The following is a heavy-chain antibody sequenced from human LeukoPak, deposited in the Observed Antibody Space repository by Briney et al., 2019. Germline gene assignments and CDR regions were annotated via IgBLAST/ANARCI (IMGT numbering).Heavy chain of an antibody. CDR1: GYSISSGYY. Sequence: SETLSLTCTVSGYSISSGYYRGWIRQPPGKGLEWIGSIYHSGSTYYNPSLKGRVTISVDTSKNQFSLNLSSVTAADTAMYYCARRSLTDAYSSSWDIWGQGTMVTVSS. V-gene: IGHV4-38-2*02. CDR3: ARRSLTDAYSSSWDI. J-gene: IGHJ3*02. D-gene: IGHD6-13*01. CDR2: IYHSGST.